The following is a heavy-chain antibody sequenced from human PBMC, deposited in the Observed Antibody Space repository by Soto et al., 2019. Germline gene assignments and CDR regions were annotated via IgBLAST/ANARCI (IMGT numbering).Heavy chain of an antibody. CDR3: ARLVYDTRLNYMYFDF. CDR1: GVSLTSGNW. CDR2: IFHDGTA. J-gene: IGHJ4*02. V-gene: IGHV4-4*01. Sequence: XETLSLTCAVSGVSLTSGNWWTCVRQSPQRGLEYIGEIFHDGTANYYPSFERRVAMSVDTSRNQFSLKLTSVTAADTAVYFCARLVYDTRLNYMYFDFWGPGTLVTVSS. D-gene: IGHD3-10*01.